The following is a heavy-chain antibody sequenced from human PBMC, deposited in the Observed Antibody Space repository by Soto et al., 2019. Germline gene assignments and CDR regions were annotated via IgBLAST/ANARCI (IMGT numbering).Heavy chain of an antibody. CDR3: ARDYDSGGTTAFDI. J-gene: IGHJ3*02. CDR2: ISSSGSTI. Sequence: GGSLRLSCAASGFTFSSYEMNWVRQAPGKGLEWVSYISSSGSTIYYADSVKGRFTISRDNAKNSLYLQMNSLRAEDTAVYYCARDYDSGGTTAFDIWGQGTMVTVSS. D-gene: IGHD2-15*01. V-gene: IGHV3-48*03. CDR1: GFTFSSYE.